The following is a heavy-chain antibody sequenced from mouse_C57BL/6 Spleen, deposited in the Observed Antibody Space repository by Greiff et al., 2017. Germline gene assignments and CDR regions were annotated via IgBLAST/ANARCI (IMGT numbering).Heavy chain of an antibody. D-gene: IGHD2-3*01. V-gene: IGHV5-17*01. CDR2: ISSGSSTI. CDR3: ARHDGYYEAWFAY. CDR1: GFTFSDYG. J-gene: IGHJ3*01. Sequence: EVKLMESGGGLVKPGGSLKLSCAASGFTFSDYGMHWVRQAPEKGLEWVAYISSGSSTIYYADTVKGRFTISRDNAKNTLFLQMTSLRSEDTAMYYCARHDGYYEAWFAYWGQGTLVTVSA.